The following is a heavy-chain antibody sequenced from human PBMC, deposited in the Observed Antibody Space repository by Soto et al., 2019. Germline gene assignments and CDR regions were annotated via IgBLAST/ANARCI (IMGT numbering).Heavy chain of an antibody. CDR1: GFIFSDFG. CDR3: ARDYCSTSSCYDN. Sequence: QVQLVESGGGVVQPGRSLRLSCSTSGFIFSDFGMHWVRQAPGKGLEWVAAIWYDGSKKYYGDSVKGRVSISRDPSKKTVHLQMNNLRAEDTALYYCARDYCSTSSCYDNWGHGTLVIVSS. D-gene: IGHD2-2*01. J-gene: IGHJ4*01. CDR2: IWYDGSKK. V-gene: IGHV3-33*01.